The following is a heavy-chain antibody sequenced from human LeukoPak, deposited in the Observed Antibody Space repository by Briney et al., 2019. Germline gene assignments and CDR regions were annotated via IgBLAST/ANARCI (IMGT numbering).Heavy chain of an antibody. CDR3: ARSPDIVVVPAALDAFDI. Sequence: SETLSLTCAVYGGSFSGYYWSWIRQPPGKGLEWIGEINHSGSTNYNPSLKSRVTISVDTSKNQFSLKLSSVTAADTAVYYCARSPDIVVVPAALDAFDIWGQGTMVTVSS. J-gene: IGHJ3*02. D-gene: IGHD2-2*01. CDR1: GGSFSGYY. V-gene: IGHV4-34*01. CDR2: INHSGST.